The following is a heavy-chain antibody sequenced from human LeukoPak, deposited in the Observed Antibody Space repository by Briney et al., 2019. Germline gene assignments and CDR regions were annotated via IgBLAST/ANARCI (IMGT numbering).Heavy chain of an antibody. J-gene: IGHJ3*02. CDR2: ISSSGAYI. V-gene: IGHV3-21*01. CDR1: GFTFSSYN. CDR3: ARDCGGGSCYGPYDAFDI. Sequence: GGSLRLSCAASGFTFSSYNMIWVRQAPGKGLEWDSSISSSGAYIYYADSIKGRFTISRDNAKNSLYLQMNSLRAEDTAVYYCARDCGGGSCYGPYDAFDIWGQGTMVTVSS. D-gene: IGHD2-15*01.